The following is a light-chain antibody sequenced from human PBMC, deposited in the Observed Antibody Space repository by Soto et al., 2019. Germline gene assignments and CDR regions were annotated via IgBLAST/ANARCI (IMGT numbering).Light chain of an antibody. CDR1: QSLLDRDDGNTY. Sequence: IVMTQTPLSLPVTPGEPASISCRSSQSLLDRDDGNTYLDWYLQKPGQSPQLLIYTLSSRAPGVPDRFSGSGSGTDFTLKISRVEAEDVGVYYCMQHIEFPITFGGGTKVEIK. CDR3: MQHIEFPIT. V-gene: IGKV2-40*01. CDR2: TLS. J-gene: IGKJ4*01.